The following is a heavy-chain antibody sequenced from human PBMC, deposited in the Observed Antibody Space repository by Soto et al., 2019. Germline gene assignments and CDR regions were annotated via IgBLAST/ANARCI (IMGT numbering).Heavy chain of an antibody. CDR1: GDSISSGDHY. J-gene: IGHJ4*02. Sequence: QVQLQESGPGLVKPSQTLSLTCTVSGDSISSGDHYWSWIRQPPRKGLEWIGYIYYSGTTYSRPALQSRVTISVDTTKNQFSLKLNSVTAADTAVYYCARGAYSDSSSYFDYWGQGTLVPVSS. CDR3: ARGAYSDSSSYFDY. CDR2: IYYSGTT. D-gene: IGHD6-6*01. V-gene: IGHV4-30-4*01.